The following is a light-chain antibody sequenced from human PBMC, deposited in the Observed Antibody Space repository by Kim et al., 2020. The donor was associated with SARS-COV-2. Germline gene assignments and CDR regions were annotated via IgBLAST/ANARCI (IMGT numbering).Light chain of an antibody. V-gene: IGKV4-1*01. Sequence: ATINCKSSQSVLYNSDNKNYLAWYQQKPGQPPKLLIYWASTRESGVPDRFSGSGSGTDFTLTISNLQAEDVAVYYCQQYYSSPWTFGQGTKVDIK. J-gene: IGKJ1*01. CDR2: WAS. CDR1: QSVLYNSDNKNY. CDR3: QQYYSSPWT.